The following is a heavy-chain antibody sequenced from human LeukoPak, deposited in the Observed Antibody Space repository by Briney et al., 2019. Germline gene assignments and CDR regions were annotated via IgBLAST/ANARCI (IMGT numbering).Heavy chain of an antibody. CDR2: ISAYNGNT. CDR3: ARVGAYCSGGSCYLDY. CDR1: GYTFTSYG. V-gene: IGHV1-18*01. D-gene: IGHD2-15*01. Sequence: ASVKASCKASGYTFTSYGISWVRQAPGQGLEWMGWISAYNGNTNNAQKLQGRVTMTTDTSTSTAYMELRSLRSDDTAVYYCARVGAYCSGGSCYLDYWGQGILVTFSS. J-gene: IGHJ4*02.